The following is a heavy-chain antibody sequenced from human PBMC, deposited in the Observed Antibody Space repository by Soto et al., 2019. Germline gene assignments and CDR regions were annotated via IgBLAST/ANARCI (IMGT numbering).Heavy chain of an antibody. D-gene: IGHD3-9*01. CDR2: ITTWGSAK. V-gene: IGHV3-48*04. CDR3: ARDVDWAFDY. Sequence: GGSLRLSCAASGFTFTSYSMNWVRRAPGKGLEWLSYITTWGSAKDYADSVKGRFTISRDDAKNSLYLQMSSLRAEDTAVYYCARDVDWAFDYWGQGTLATVSS. J-gene: IGHJ4*02. CDR1: GFTFTSYS.